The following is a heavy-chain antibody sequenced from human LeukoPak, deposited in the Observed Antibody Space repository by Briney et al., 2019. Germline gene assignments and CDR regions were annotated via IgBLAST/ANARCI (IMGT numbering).Heavy chain of an antibody. V-gene: IGHV1-18*01. CDR2: ISAYNGNT. CDR1: GYTFTSYG. D-gene: IGHD3-16*02. J-gene: IGHJ4*02. CDR3: ASSPRGSYRYTLFDY. Sequence: ASVKVSCKASGYTFTSYGISWVRQAPGQGLEWMGWISAYNGNTNYAQKLQGRVTMTTDTSTSTAYMELRSLRSDDTAVYYCASSPRGSYRYTLFDYWGQGTLVTVSS.